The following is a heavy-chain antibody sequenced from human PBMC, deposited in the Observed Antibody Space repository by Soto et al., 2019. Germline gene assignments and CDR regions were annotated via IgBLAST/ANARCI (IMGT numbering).Heavy chain of an antibody. V-gene: IGHV4-59*01. J-gene: IGHJ4*01. CDR2: IYYTGGT. CDR1: GGSISPYF. D-gene: IGHD6-13*01. CDR3: ARDLAAVPRAFDY. Sequence: PSENLSLTCTVSGGSISPYFWSWIRQPPGKGLEYIGFIYYTGGTNYNASLTSRVTISLDTSKTQFSLNLRSVTAADTAVYYCARDLAAVPRAFDYRGRGTLVTVSS.